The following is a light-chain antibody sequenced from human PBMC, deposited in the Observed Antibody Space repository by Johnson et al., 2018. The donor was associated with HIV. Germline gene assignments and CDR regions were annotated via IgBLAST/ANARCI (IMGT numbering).Light chain of an antibody. J-gene: IGLJ1*01. Sequence: QSVLTQPPSVSAAPGQKVNISCSGSSSNIGNNYVSCHQQFPGAAPKLLIYENNKRPSGIPDRFSGSKSGTSATLGITGLQTGDEADYYCGTWDGSLSGYVFGTGTKVTGL. CDR1: SSNIGNNY. CDR2: ENN. V-gene: IGLV1-51*02. CDR3: GTWDGSLSGYV.